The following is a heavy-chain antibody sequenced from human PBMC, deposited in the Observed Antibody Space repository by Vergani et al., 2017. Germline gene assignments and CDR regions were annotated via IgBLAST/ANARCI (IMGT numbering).Heavy chain of an antibody. CDR1: GFTFSSYE. CDR2: ISSSGSTI. J-gene: IGHJ4*02. CDR3: ARDRITFGGVIVRALDY. D-gene: IGHD3-16*02. V-gene: IGHV3-48*03. Sequence: EVQLVESGGGLVQPGGSLRLSCAASGFTFSSYEMNWVRQAPGKGLEWVSYISSSGSTIYYADSVKGRFTISRDNAKNSLYLQMNSLRAEDTAVYYCARDRITFGGVIVRALDYWGQGTLVTVSS.